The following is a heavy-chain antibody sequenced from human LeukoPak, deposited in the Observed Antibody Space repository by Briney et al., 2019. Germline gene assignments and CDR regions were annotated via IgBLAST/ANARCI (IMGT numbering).Heavy chain of an antibody. Sequence: ASVKVSCKASGYTFTSYGISWVRQAPGQGLEWMGWISAYNGNTNYAQKLQGRVTMTTDTSTSTAHMELRSLRSDDTAVYYCARDVAVAGAYFDYWGQGTLVTVSS. CDR1: GYTFTSYG. D-gene: IGHD6-19*01. V-gene: IGHV1-18*01. CDR2: ISAYNGNT. J-gene: IGHJ4*02. CDR3: ARDVAVAGAYFDY.